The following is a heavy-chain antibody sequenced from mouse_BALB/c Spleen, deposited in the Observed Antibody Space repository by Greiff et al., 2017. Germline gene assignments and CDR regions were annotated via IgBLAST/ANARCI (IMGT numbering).Heavy chain of an antibody. D-gene: IGHD1-1*02. J-gene: IGHJ4*01. CDR1: GYTFTSYY. CDR2: INPSNGGT. CDR3: TRGWDYYAMDY. V-gene: IGHV1S81*02. Sequence: VKLMESGAELVKPGASVKLSCKASGYTFTSYYMYWVKQRPGQGLEWIGEINPSNGGTNFNEKFKSKATLTVDKSSSTAYMQLSSLTSEDSAVYYCTRGWDYYAMDYWGQGTSVTVSS.